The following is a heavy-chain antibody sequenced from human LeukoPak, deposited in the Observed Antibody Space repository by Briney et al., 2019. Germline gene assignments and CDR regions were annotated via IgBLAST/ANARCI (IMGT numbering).Heavy chain of an antibody. CDR1: GGSINYYY. Sequence: SETLSLTCTVSGGSINYYYWNWIRQPPGKGLEWIGYIHSSGNSRYNPSLRSRVTMSVQTSKNHFSLRLTSVTPADTAVYYCARVGRYCSGGSCYGENWFDPWGQGTLVTVSS. CDR3: ARVGRYCSGGSCYGENWFDP. J-gene: IGHJ5*02. D-gene: IGHD2-15*01. V-gene: IGHV4-59*01. CDR2: IHSSGNS.